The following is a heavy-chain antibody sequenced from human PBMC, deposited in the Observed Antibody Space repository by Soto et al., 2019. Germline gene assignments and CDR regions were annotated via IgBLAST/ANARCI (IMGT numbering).Heavy chain of an antibody. CDR2: ISYDGSNK. Sequence: PGGSLRLSCAASGFTFSSYGIHWVRQAPDKGLEWVAGISYDGSNKYYADSVKGRFTISRDNSQNTLYLQMNSLRAEDTAVYYCAKDTYYYDSSGFYIFDYWGQGTLVTVSS. D-gene: IGHD3-22*01. CDR3: AKDTYYYDSSGFYIFDY. CDR1: GFTFSSYG. J-gene: IGHJ4*02. V-gene: IGHV3-30*18.